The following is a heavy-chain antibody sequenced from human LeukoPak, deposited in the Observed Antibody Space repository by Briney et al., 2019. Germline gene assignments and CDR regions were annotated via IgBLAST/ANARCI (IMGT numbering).Heavy chain of an antibody. J-gene: IGHJ5*02. V-gene: IGHV3-43*01. CDR1: GFTFDDYT. CDR2: ISWDGGST. CDR3: ARESGYSSSPEFDP. D-gene: IGHD6-13*01. Sequence: GGSLRLSCAASGFTFDDYTMHWVRQAPGKGLEWVSLISWDGGSTYYADSVKGRFTISRDNSKNSLYLQMNSLRAEDTAVYYCARESGYSSSPEFDPWGQGTLVTVSS.